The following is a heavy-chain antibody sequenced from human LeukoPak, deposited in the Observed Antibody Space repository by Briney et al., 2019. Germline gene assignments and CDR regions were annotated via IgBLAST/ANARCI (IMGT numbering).Heavy chain of an antibody. D-gene: IGHD3-9*01. V-gene: IGHV3-23*01. CDR3: AKVKAYYDILTGYWDAFDI. CDR1: GFTFSSYA. Sequence: GRSLRLSCAASGFTFSSYAIHWVRQAPGKGLEWVSAISGSGGSTYYADSVKGRFTISRDNSKNTLYLQMNSLRAEDTAVYYCAKVKAYYDILTGYWDAFDIWGQGTMVTVSS. J-gene: IGHJ3*02. CDR2: ISGSGGST.